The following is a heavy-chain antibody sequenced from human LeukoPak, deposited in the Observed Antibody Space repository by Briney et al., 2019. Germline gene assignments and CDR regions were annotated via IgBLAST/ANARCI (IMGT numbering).Heavy chain of an antibody. V-gene: IGHV1-8*01. CDR3: ARGFKIGYYYYYYYAMHV. J-gene: IGHJ6*02. Sequence: ASVKVSCKASGYTFTSYDINWVRQATGQGLEWMGWMNPNSGNTGYAQKFQGRVTMTRNTSISTAYMELSSLRSEDTAVYYCARGFKIGYYYYYYYAMHVWGQGTTVTVSS. CDR1: GYTFTSYD. CDR2: MNPNSGNT. D-gene: IGHD3-22*01.